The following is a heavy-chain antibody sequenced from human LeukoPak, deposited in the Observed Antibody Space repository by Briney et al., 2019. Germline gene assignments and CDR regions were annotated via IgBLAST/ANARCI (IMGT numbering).Heavy chain of an antibody. CDR3: ARDRTVVGTYYYYGMDV. CDR1: GVSISSYY. V-gene: IGHV4-4*07. D-gene: IGHD4-23*01. J-gene: IGHJ6*02. CDR2: FYTSGST. Sequence: SETLSLTCTVSGVSISSYYWSWIWQPAGKGLEWIGRFYTSGSTNYNPSLKSRVTMSVDTSKNQFSLKLKSVTAADTAVYYCARDRTVVGTYYYYGMDVWGQGTTVTVSS.